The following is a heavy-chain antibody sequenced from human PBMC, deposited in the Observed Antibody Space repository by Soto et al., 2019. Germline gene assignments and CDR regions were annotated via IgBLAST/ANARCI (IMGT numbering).Heavy chain of an antibody. D-gene: IGHD2-8*01. CDR1: GYTFISYG. CDR2: INANNGDT. Sequence: GASVKVSCKASGYTFISYGISWVRQAPGQGLEWMGWINANNGDTAYARKFQGRVTMTTDTSTSTAYMDLRSLRSDDTAVYYCARDRELMFYTNEYNFDYWGQGTLVTVSS. V-gene: IGHV1-18*01. J-gene: IGHJ4*02. CDR3: ARDRELMFYTNEYNFDY.